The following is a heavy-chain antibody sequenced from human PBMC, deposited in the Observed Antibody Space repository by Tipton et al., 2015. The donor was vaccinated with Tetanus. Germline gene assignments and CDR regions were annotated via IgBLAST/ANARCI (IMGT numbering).Heavy chain of an antibody. Sequence: TLSLTCTVSGDSISSSSYYWGWIRQPPGKGLEWIGSFYYSGSTYYNPSLKSRVTISVDTSKNQFSLKLRPVTAADTAVYYCARHGGRLAYYYYGMDVWGQGTTVTVSS. V-gene: IGHV4-39*01. D-gene: IGHD3-16*01. CDR3: ARHGGRLAYYYYGMDV. CDR2: FYYSGST. CDR1: GDSISSSSYY. J-gene: IGHJ6*02.